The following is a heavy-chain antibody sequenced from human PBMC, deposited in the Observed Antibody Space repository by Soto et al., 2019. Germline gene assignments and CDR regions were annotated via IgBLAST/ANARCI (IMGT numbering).Heavy chain of an antibody. V-gene: IGHV4-34*01. D-gene: IGHD1-26*01. CDR1: GGSFSGYI. CDR2: INHSGSA. Sequence: PSETLSLTCAVYGGSFSGYIWTWIRQTPGKGQQWIGQINHSGSANYNPSLKSRVTISVHTSNSQFSLELSSVTAADTAVYYCARGLISGSHYSGGWYYFDSWGQGTQVTVSS. CDR3: ARGLISGSHYSGGWYYFDS. J-gene: IGHJ4*02.